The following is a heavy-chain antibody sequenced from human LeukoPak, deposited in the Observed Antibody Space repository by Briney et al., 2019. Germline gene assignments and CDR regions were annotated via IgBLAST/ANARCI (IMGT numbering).Heavy chain of an antibody. CDR2: INHSGST. D-gene: IGHD2-15*01. CDR1: GGSFSGYY. Sequence: SETLSLTCAVYGGSFSGYYWSWIRQPPGKGLEWIGEINHSGSTNYNPSLKSRVTISVDTSKNQFSLKLSSVTAADTAVYYCARGSQSLGYCSGGSCRAKIFDYWGQGTLVTVSS. J-gene: IGHJ4*02. V-gene: IGHV4-34*01. CDR3: ARGSQSLGYCSGGSCRAKIFDY.